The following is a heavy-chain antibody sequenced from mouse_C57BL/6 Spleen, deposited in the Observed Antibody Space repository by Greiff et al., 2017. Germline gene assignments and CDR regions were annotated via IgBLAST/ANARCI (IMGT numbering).Heavy chain of an antibody. V-gene: IGHV5-9*01. CDR1: GFTFSSYT. J-gene: IGHJ4*01. Sequence: EVMLVESGGGLVKPGGSLKLSCAASGFTFSSYTMSWVRQTPEKRLEWVATISGGGGNTYYPDSVKGRFTISRDNAKTTLYLQMSSLRSEDTALYYCARHLYYYAMDYWGQGTSVTVSS. CDR2: ISGGGGNT. CDR3: ARHLYYYAMDY.